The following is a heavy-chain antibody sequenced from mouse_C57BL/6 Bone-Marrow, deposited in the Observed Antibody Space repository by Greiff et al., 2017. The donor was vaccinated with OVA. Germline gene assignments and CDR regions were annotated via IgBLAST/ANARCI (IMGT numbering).Heavy chain of an antibody. J-gene: IGHJ3*01. V-gene: IGHV1-55*01. Sequence: VQLQESGAELVKPGASVKMSCKASGYTFTSYWITWVKQRPGQGLEWIGDIYPGSGSTNYNEKFKSKATLTVDTSSSTAYMQLSSLTSEDSAVYYCARGRASYWGQGTLVTVSA. CDR1: GYTFTSYW. CDR3: ARGRASY. CDR2: IYPGSGST. D-gene: IGHD3-1*01.